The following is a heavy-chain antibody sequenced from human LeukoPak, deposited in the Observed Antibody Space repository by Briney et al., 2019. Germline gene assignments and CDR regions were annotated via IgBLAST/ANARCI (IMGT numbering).Heavy chain of an antibody. D-gene: IGHD4/OR15-4a*01. V-gene: IGHV4-59*01. CDR3: AKRPGATSFDY. CDR1: GGSISSYY. Sequence: SETLSLTWTVSGGSISSYYWSWIRQPPGKGLEWIGYIYYSGCTNYNPSLKSRVTMTVDTYKNQFSLPQTSVPAADTALFYCAKRPGATSFDYWGQGTLVTVSS. J-gene: IGHJ4*02. CDR2: IYYSGCT.